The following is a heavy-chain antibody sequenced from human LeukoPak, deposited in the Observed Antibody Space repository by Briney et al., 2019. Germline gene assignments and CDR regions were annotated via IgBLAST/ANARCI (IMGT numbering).Heavy chain of an antibody. CDR2: IYYSGST. Sequence: SETLSLTCTVAGGSISSYFWSWIRQPPGKGLEWIGYIYYSGSTNYTPSLKSRVTMSVDTSKNQFSLKLSSVTAADTAVYYCARIDRAVAGTIDYWGQGTLVTVSS. CDR1: GGSISSYF. CDR3: ARIDRAVAGTIDY. D-gene: IGHD6-19*01. J-gene: IGHJ4*02. V-gene: IGHV4-59*08.